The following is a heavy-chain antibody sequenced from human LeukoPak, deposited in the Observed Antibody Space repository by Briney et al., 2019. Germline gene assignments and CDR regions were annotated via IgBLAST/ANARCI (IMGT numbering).Heavy chain of an antibody. CDR3: ARGGVSSGSYYKTLLGFDY. V-gene: IGHV1-69*13. D-gene: IGHD3-10*01. CDR1: GGTFSSYA. CDR2: IIPIFGTT. J-gene: IGHJ4*02. Sequence: SVKVSCKASGGTFSSYAISWVRQAPGQGLEWMGGIIPIFGTTDYAQKFQGRVTITADESTSTAHMELGSLRSEDTAVYYCARGGVSSGSYYKTLLGFDYWGQGTLVTVSS.